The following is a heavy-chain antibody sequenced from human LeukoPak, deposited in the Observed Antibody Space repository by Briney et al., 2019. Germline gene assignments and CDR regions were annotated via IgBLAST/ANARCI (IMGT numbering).Heavy chain of an antibody. CDR3: ARDRLWSYGMDV. Sequence: PGGSLRLSCAASGFTVSSNYMSWVRQAPGKGLEWVSVIYAGGSTYYADSVKGRFTISRDNSEHTLYLQMNSLRAEDTAVYYCARDRLWSYGMDVWGQGTTVTVSS. CDR1: GFTVSSNY. CDR2: IYAGGST. D-gene: IGHD3-10*01. J-gene: IGHJ6*02. V-gene: IGHV3-66*01.